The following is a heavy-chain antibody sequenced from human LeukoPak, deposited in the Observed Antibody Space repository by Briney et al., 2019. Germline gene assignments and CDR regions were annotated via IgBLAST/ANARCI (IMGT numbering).Heavy chain of an antibody. V-gene: IGHV5-51*01. CDR2: VYPSDSDT. CDR3: ARPLQGIVGATGFDY. Sequence: GASPKISCQASDYSFVTYWIAWLRQMPGKGLEWMGIVYPSDSDTRYSPSFQDQVAISADKSIKNPYLQWSSLKASDTAMYYCARPLQGIVGATGFDYWGQGTLVTVSS. CDR1: DYSFVTYW. J-gene: IGHJ4*02. D-gene: IGHD1-26*01.